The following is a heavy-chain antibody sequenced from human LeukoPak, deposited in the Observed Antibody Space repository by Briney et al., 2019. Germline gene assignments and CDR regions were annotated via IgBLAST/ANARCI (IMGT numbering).Heavy chain of an antibody. D-gene: IGHD6-19*01. J-gene: IGHJ4*02. V-gene: IGHV4-61*02. Sequence: SETLSLTCTVSGGSISSGSYYWSWIRQPAGKGLEWIGRIYASGSTDYNTSLKSRATISVDTSKNQFSLKLTPVTAADTAVYYCARDRGSSGWNDYWGQGTLVTVSS. CDR2: IYASGST. CDR3: ARDRGSSGWNDY. CDR1: GGSISSGSYY.